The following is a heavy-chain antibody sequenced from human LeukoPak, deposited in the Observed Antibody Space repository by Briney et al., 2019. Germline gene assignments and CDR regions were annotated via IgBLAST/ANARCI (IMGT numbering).Heavy chain of an antibody. V-gene: IGHV3-21*01. CDR3: ARESDMYCGPSDV. Sequence: PGGSLRLSCAASGFTFSSYSMNWVRQAPGKGLEWVSSISSSSSYIYYADSVKGRFTISRDNAKNSLYLLMNSLRAEDTAVYYCARESDMYCGPSDVWGKGTTVTVSS. CDR1: GFTFSSYS. CDR2: ISSSSSYI. D-gene: IGHD2-15*01. J-gene: IGHJ6*04.